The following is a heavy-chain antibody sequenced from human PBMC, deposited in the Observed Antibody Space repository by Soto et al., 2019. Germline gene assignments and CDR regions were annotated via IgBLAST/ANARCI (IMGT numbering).Heavy chain of an antibody. J-gene: IGHJ5*02. CDR2: IIPIFGTA. Sequence: GASVKVSCKASGGTFSSYAISWVRQAPGQGLEWMGGIIPIFGTANYAQKFQGRVTITADESTSTAYMELSSLRSEDTAVYYCARRGLRDFRADWFDPWGQGTLVTVS. CDR1: GGTFSSYA. D-gene: IGHD4-17*01. CDR3: ARRGLRDFRADWFDP. V-gene: IGHV1-69*13.